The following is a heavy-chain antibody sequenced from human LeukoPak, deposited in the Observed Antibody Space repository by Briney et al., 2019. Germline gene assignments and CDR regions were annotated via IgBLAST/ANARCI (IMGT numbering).Heavy chain of an antibody. J-gene: IGHJ4*02. Sequence: YPGGSLRLSCAASGFTFSSYWMSWVRQAPGKGLEWVANIKQDGSEKYYVDSVKGRFTISRDNAKNSLYLQMNSLRAEDTAVYYCARDRHMTTVTTDFDYWGQGTLVTVSS. D-gene: IGHD4-17*01. CDR3: ARDRHMTTVTTDFDY. V-gene: IGHV3-7*01. CDR2: IKQDGSEK. CDR1: GFTFSSYW.